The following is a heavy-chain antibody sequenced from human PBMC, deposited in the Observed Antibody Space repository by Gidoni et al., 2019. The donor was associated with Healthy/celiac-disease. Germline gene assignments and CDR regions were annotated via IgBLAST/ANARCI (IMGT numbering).Heavy chain of an antibody. D-gene: IGHD5-12*01. CDR3: ARGSRDGYIAAFDI. Sequence: QVQLQESGPGLVKPSQTLSLTCPVSGGPISSGSYYWSWIRQPAGKGLEWIGRIYTSGSTNYNPSLKSRVTISVDTSKNQFSLKLSSVTAADTAVYYCARGSRDGYIAAFDIWGQGTMVTVSS. CDR1: GGPISSGSYY. J-gene: IGHJ3*02. CDR2: IYTSGST. V-gene: IGHV4-61*02.